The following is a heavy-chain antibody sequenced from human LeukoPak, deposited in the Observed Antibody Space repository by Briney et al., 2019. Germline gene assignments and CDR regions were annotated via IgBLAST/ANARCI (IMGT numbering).Heavy chain of an antibody. D-gene: IGHD3-22*01. V-gene: IGHV3-23*01. Sequence: GGSLRLSCAASGFTFSSYAMSWVRQAPGKGLEWVSAISGSGGSTYYADSVKGRFTISRDNSKNTLYLQMNSLRAEDTAVYYCARLTYYYDSSGYWSEIYFDYWVQGTLVTVSS. CDR2: ISGSGGST. J-gene: IGHJ4*02. CDR1: GFTFSSYA. CDR3: ARLTYYYDSSGYWSEIYFDY.